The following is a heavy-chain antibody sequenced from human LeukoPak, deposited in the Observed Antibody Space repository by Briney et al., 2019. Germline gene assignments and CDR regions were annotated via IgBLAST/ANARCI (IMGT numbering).Heavy chain of an antibody. J-gene: IGHJ5*01. Sequence: MSSETLSLTCTVSGGSVSSGSYYWSWIRQPPGKGLEWIGHFFSGGSATYSPSLKSRVSISVDPSKNHLSLRVNSVTAADTAVYYCARRAGDGWFDYWGQGTLVTVSS. D-gene: IGHD5-24*01. CDR3: ARRAGDGWFDY. CDR2: FFSGGSA. V-gene: IGHV4-61*03. CDR1: GGSVSSGSYY.